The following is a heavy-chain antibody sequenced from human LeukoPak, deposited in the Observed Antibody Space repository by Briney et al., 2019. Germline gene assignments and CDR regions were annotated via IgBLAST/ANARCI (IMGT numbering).Heavy chain of an antibody. CDR3: AIILRLGELSLDY. CDR1: GFTFSSYA. CDR2: ISGSGGST. J-gene: IGHJ4*02. D-gene: IGHD3-16*02. Sequence: PGGSLRLSCAASGFTFSSYAMGWVRQAPGKGLEWVSAISGSGGSTYYADSVKGRFTISRDNSKNTLYLQMNSLRAEDTAVYYCAIILRLGELSLDYWGQGTLVTVSS. V-gene: IGHV3-23*01.